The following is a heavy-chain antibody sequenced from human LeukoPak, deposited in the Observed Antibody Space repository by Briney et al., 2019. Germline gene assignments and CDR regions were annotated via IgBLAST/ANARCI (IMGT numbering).Heavy chain of an antibody. CDR3: AKGLGGHPISAFDI. CDR1: GLTFSSYD. Sequence: PGGSLRLSCAASGLTFSSYDMHWVRQATGKGLEWVSAISGSGGSTYYADSVKGRFTISRDNSKNTLYLQMNSLRAEDTAVYYCAKGLGGHPISAFDIWGQGTMVTVSS. D-gene: IGHD3-3*02. V-gene: IGHV3-23*01. CDR2: ISGSGGST. J-gene: IGHJ3*02.